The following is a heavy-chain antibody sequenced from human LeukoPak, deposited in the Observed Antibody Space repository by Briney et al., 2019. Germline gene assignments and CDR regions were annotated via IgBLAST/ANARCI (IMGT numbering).Heavy chain of an antibody. CDR1: GYTFTSYD. CDR3: ARVRDGITIFGVEFNWFDP. V-gene: IGHV1-8*01. Sequence: ASVKVSCKASGYTFTSYDFNWLRQATGQGPEWMGWMNPNSGATGYAQKLQGRVTMTTDTSTSTAYMELRSLRSDDTAVYYCARVRDGITIFGVEFNWFDPWGQGTLVTVSS. J-gene: IGHJ5*02. CDR2: MNPNSGAT. D-gene: IGHD3-3*01.